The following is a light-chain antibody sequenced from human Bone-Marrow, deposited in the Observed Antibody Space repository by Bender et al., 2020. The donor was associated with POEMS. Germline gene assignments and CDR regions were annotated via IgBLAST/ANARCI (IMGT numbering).Light chain of an antibody. J-gene: IGLJ1*01. V-gene: IGLV2-8*01. CDR1: SSDIGAYSY. Sequence: QSALTQPPSASGSPGQSVTISCTGTSSDIGAYSYVSWYQQYPGKAPKLILHEVTKRPSGVPDRFSGSKSGNTASLTISGLQPEDEADYFCCSYVGPSVSYVFGTGTKVTAL. CDR3: CSYVGPSVSYV. CDR2: EVT.